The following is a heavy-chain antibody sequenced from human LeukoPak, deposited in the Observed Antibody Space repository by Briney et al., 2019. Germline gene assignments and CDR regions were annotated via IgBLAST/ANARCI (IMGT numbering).Heavy chain of an antibody. CDR1: GGSISGYY. J-gene: IGHJ4*02. D-gene: IGHD3-10*01. Sequence: SETLSLTCTVSGGSISGYYWSWIRQPPGKGLEWIGYIYYSGSANYNPSLKSRVTISVDTSKNQFSLKLSSVTAADTAVYYCARDSYYYGSGSYKAPWYSDYWGQGTLVTVSS. V-gene: IGHV4-59*01. CDR3: ARDSYYYGSGSYKAPWYSDY. CDR2: IYYSGSA.